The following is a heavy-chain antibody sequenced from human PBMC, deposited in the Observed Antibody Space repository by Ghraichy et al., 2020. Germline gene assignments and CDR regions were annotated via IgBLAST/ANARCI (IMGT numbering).Heavy chain of an antibody. Sequence: GGSLRLSCAASGFTFSSYGMHWVRQAPGKGLEWVAVIWYDGSNKYYADSVKGRFTISRDNSKNTLYLQMNSLRAEDTAVYYCARDTKHTARYGSGTQPEGYWGQGTLVTVSS. CDR2: IWYDGSNK. CDR1: GFTFSSYG. D-gene: IGHD3-10*01. J-gene: IGHJ4*02. V-gene: IGHV3-33*01. CDR3: ARDTKHTARYGSGTQPEGY.